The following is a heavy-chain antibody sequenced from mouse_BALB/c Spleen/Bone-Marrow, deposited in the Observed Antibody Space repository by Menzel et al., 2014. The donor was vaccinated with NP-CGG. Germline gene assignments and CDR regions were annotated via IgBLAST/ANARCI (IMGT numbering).Heavy chain of an antibody. D-gene: IGHD2-4*01. Sequence: VKLVESGPGLVAPSQSLSITCTVSGFSLTDYGVSWIRQPPGKGLEWLGVIWGVGTTYYNSALKSRLSISKDNSKSQVFLKMNSLRTDDTAIYYCAKIYYDFGGFAHWGQGTLVTVSA. J-gene: IGHJ3*01. V-gene: IGHV2-6-5*01. CDR1: GFSLTDYG. CDR2: IWGVGTT. CDR3: AKIYYDFGGFAH.